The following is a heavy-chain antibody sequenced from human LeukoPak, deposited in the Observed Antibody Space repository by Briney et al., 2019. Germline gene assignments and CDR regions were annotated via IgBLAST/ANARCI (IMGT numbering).Heavy chain of an antibody. D-gene: IGHD6-13*01. CDR2: INPSGGST. Sequence: ASVKVSCKASGYTFTSYYIHWVRQAPGQGLEWMGIINPSGGSTAYAQKFQGRVAMTRDTSTSRVYMEVSSLRSEDTAVYYCARTYSSSDEFDYWGQGTLVTVSS. CDR1: GYTFTSYY. V-gene: IGHV1-46*01. CDR3: ARTYSSSDEFDY. J-gene: IGHJ4*02.